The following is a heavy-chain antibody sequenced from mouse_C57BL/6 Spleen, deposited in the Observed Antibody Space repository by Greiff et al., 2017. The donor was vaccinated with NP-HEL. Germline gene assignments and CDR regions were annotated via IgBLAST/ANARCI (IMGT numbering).Heavy chain of an antibody. D-gene: IGHD1-1*01. V-gene: IGHV1-55*01. CDR1: GYTFTSYW. CDR2: IYPGSGST. J-gene: IGHJ2*01. CDR3: ARRPSFYYGLDY. Sequence: QVQLQQPGAELVKPGASVKMSCKASGYTFTSYWITWVKQRPGQGLEWIGDIYPGSGSTNYNEKFKSKATLTVDTSSSTAYMQLSSLTSEDSAVYYCARRPSFYYGLDYWGQGTTLTVSS.